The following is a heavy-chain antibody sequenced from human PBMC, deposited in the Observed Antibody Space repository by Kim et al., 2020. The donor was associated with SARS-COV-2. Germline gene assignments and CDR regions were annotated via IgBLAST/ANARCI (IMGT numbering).Heavy chain of an antibody. Sequence: GGSLRLSCSASGFTFSSYAMHWVRQAPGKGLEYVSAISSNGGSTYYADSVKGRFTISRDNSKNTLYLQMSSLRAEDTAVYYCVKGGNDYYDSSGYYYWGQGTLVTVSS. CDR2: ISSNGGST. CDR3: VKGGNDYYDSSGYYY. V-gene: IGHV3-64D*09. CDR1: GFTFSSYA. D-gene: IGHD3-22*01. J-gene: IGHJ4*02.